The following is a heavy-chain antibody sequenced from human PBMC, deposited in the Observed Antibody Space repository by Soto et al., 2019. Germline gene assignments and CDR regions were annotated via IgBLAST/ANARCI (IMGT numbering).Heavy chain of an antibody. J-gene: IGHJ4*02. CDR1: GGTFSRHD. Sequence: QVQLVQSGAEVRKPGSSVKVSGKASGGTFSRHDISWVRQAPGQGLEWMGGIIPIFGTANHAQKFQGRVTIIADEPTSTVYMELSSLRSEDTAMYYCARGWGYDSNDYYYAYWGQGTLVIVSS. D-gene: IGHD3-22*01. CDR3: ARGWGYDSNDYYYAY. V-gene: IGHV1-69*01. CDR2: IIPIFGTA.